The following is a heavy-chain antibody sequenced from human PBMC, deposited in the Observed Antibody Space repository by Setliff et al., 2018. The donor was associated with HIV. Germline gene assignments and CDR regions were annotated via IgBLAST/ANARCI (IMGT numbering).Heavy chain of an antibody. D-gene: IGHD2-2*02. CDR3: AREPAAIQGAYYYYYMDV. CDR1: GGSFSGYY. J-gene: IGHJ6*03. CDR2: INHSGST. Sequence: PSETLSLTCAVYGGSFSGYYWSWIRQPPGKGLEWIGEINHSGSTNYNPSLKSRVTISVDTSKNQFSLELSSATAADTAVYYCAREPAAIQGAYYYYYMDVWGKGTTVTVSS. V-gene: IGHV4-34*01.